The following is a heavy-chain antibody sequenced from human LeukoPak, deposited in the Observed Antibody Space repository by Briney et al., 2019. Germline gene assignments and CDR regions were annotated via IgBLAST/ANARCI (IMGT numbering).Heavy chain of an antibody. D-gene: IGHD3-10*01. CDR2: IYHSGST. J-gene: IGHJ4*02. CDR3: ARFIRGGKGGYYFDY. CDR1: GGSISSSNW. Sequence: SETLSLTCAVSGGSISSSNWWSWVRQPPGKGLEWIGEIYHSGSTNYNPSLKSRVTISVDKSKNQFSLKLSSVTAADTAVYYCARFIRGGKGGYYFDYWGQGTLVTVSS. V-gene: IGHV4-4*02.